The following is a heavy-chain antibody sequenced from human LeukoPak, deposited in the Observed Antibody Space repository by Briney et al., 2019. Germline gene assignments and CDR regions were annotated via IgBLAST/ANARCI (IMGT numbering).Heavy chain of an antibody. Sequence: GGSLRLSCSTSGFTFSSYAMSWVRQAPGKGLEWVSTVSGGGGSTWYADSVKGRFTISRDNSKNTLYLQMNGLRAGDTAVYYCAKDRFGSGSPNWFGPWGQGTLVSVSS. J-gene: IGHJ5*02. V-gene: IGHV3-23*01. CDR3: AKDRFGSGSPNWFGP. CDR1: GFTFSSYA. D-gene: IGHD3-10*01. CDR2: VSGGGGST.